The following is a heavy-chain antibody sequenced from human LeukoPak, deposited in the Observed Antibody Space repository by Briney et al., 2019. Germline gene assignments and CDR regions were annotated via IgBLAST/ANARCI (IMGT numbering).Heavy chain of an antibody. V-gene: IGHV3-9*01. Sequence: GGSLRLSCAASGFTFDDYAMHWVRQAPGKGLEWVSGTSWNSGSIGYADSVKGRFTISRDNSKNTLYLQMNSLRAEDTAVYYCSRSIAVPGPFDYWGQGTLVTVSS. CDR2: TSWNSGSI. CDR3: SRSIAVPGPFDY. D-gene: IGHD6-19*01. CDR1: GFTFDDYA. J-gene: IGHJ4*02.